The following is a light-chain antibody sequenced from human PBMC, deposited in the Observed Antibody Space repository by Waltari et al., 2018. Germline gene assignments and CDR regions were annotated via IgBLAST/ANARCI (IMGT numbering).Light chain of an antibody. Sequence: DIQLTQSPSFLSASVADRVTITCRASQGISAYLAWYQQKPGKAPNLLIYTASTLQSGVPSRFSGSGAGTEFTITISRLQPEDFATYYCQQLNSYPRSFGQWTKLEIK. CDR3: QQLNSYPRS. CDR1: QGISAY. CDR2: TAS. V-gene: IGKV1-9*01. J-gene: IGKJ2*03.